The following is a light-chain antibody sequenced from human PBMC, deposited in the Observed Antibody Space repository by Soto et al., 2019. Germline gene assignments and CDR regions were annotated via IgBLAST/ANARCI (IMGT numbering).Light chain of an antibody. CDR1: QSISSW. CDR2: KAS. J-gene: IGKJ3*01. V-gene: IGKV1-5*03. CDR3: QQSFT. Sequence: DIQMTQSPSTLSASVGDRVTITCRARQSISSWLAWYQQKPGKAPKLLIYKASTLESGVPSRFSGSGSGTEFTLTISSLQPDDFATYYCQQSFTVGPGTKVDIK.